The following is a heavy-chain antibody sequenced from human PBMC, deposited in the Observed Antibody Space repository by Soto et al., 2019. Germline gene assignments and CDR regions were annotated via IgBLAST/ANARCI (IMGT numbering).Heavy chain of an antibody. V-gene: IGHV3-48*03. CDR1: GFTFSRFE. CDR3: ARLTGIPEIAPLEEDN. J-gene: IGHJ4*02. CDR2: ISSSGSTA. D-gene: IGHD1-1*01. Sequence: PGGSLRLSCAASGFTFSRFELHWVRQAPGKGLEWVSYISSSGSTAYYASSVEGRFTISRDNANNSVYLQMDSLRAEDTALYYCARLTGIPEIAPLEEDNWGQGTLVTVSS.